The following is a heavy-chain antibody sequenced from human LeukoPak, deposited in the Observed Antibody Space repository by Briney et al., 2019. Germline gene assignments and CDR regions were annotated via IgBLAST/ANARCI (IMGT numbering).Heavy chain of an antibody. V-gene: IGHV3-9*03. Sequence: PGGSLRLSCAASGFTFDDYAMHWVRQAPGKGLEWVSGISWNSGSIGYADSVKGRFTISRDNAKNSLYLQMNSLRAEDMALYYCAKDFSYGSGSYYYYFDYWGQGTLVTVSS. CDR3: AKDFSYGSGSYYYYFDY. CDR1: GFTFDDYA. J-gene: IGHJ4*02. D-gene: IGHD3-10*01. CDR2: ISWNSGSI.